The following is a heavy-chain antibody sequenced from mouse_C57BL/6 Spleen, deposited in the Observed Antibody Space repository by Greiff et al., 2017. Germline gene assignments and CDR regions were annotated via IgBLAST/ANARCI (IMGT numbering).Heavy chain of an antibody. CDR2: ISSGGSYT. V-gene: IGHV5-6*01. Sequence: EVKVVESGGDLVKPGGSLKLSCAASGFTFSSYGMSWVRPTPDKRLEWVATISSGGSYTYYPDSVKGRFTISRDNAKNTLYLQMSSLKSEVTAMYYCARHPDGGGFDYWGQGTTLTVSS. CDR1: GFTFSSYG. J-gene: IGHJ2*01. CDR3: ARHPDGGGFDY.